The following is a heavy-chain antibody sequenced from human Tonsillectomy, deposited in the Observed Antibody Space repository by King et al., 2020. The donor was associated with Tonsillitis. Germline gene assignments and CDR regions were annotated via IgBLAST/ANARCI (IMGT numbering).Heavy chain of an antibody. CDR3: ARDDPVPVLRYYGMDV. J-gene: IGHJ6*02. CDR1: GFPSSSYS. D-gene: IGHD4-17*01. V-gene: IGHV3-48*04. Sequence: VQLVESGGGLVQPGGSLRLSCAASGFPSSSYSMNWVRQAPGKGLEWVSYISSSSTTIYYADPVKGRFTISRDNANNSLYLQMNRLRAEDTAVYYCARDDPVPVLRYYGMDVWGQGTTVTVSS. CDR2: ISSSSTTI.